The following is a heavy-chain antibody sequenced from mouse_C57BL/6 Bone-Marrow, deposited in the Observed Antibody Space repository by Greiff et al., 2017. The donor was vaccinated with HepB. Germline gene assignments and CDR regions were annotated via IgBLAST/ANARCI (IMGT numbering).Heavy chain of an antibody. J-gene: IGHJ2*01. Sequence: EVHLVESGGGLVQSGRSLRLSCATSGFTFSDFYMEWVRQAPGKGLEWIAASRNKANDYTTEYSASVKGRFIVSRDTSQSILYLQMNALRAEDTAIYYCARDAPYYFDYWGQGTTLTVSS. CDR3: ARDAPYYFDY. CDR1: GFTFSDFY. CDR2: SRNKANDYTT. V-gene: IGHV7-1*01.